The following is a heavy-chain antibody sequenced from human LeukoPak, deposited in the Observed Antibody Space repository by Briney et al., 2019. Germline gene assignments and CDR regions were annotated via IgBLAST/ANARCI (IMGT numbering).Heavy chain of an antibody. CDR3: ARSSYSGTYPGGY. CDR1: GGSVSSYN. V-gene: IGHV4-59*02. D-gene: IGHD1-26*01. CDR2: IYYGGST. Sequence: SETLSLTCTVSGGSVSSYNWSWIRQPPRKGLEWLGYIYYGGSTYTNPSLKGRGAISLDTSKNQFSLKLNSVTAADTAVYYCARSSYSGTYPGGYWAQGTLVTVPS. J-gene: IGHJ4*02.